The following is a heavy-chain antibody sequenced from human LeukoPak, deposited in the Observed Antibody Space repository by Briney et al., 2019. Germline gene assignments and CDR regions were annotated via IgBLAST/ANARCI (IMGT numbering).Heavy chain of an antibody. CDR1: GGTFSSYA. V-gene: IGHV1-69*05. D-gene: IGHD4-17*01. CDR3: ARDTLTVTTQFDY. CDR2: IIPIFGTA. J-gene: IGHJ4*02. Sequence: ASVKVSCKASGGTFSSYAISWVRQAPGQGLEWMGRIIPIFGTANYAQKFQGRVTITTDESTSTAYMELSSLRSEDTAVYYCARDTLTVTTQFDYWGQGTLVTVSS.